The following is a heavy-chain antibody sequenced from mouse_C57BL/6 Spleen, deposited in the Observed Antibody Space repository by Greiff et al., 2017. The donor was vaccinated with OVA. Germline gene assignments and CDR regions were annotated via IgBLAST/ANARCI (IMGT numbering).Heavy chain of an antibody. D-gene: IGHD1-1*01. CDR1: GYSITSGYY. Sequence: ESGPGLVKPSQSLSLTCSVPGYSITSGYYWHWIRQFPGNKLEWMGYISYDGSNNYNPSLKNRISITRDTSKNQFFLKLNSVTTEDTATYYCARVFTTVLEAMDYWGQGTSVTVSS. J-gene: IGHJ4*01. CDR3: ARVFTTVLEAMDY. V-gene: IGHV3-6*01. CDR2: ISYDGSN.